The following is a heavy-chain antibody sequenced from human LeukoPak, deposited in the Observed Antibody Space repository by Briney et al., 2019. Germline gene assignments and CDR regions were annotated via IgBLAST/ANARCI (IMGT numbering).Heavy chain of an antibody. J-gene: IGHJ5*02. CDR2: ISYDGNDK. CDR1: GFTFSSYG. Sequence: GGSLRLSCAASGFTFSSYGFHWVRQAPGKGLEWVAVISYDGNDKYYADSVKGRFTISRDDSKNTLYLQMNSLRAEDTAVYFCARDQSNRFDPWGQGTLVTVSS. V-gene: IGHV3-30*03. CDR3: ARDQSNRFDP.